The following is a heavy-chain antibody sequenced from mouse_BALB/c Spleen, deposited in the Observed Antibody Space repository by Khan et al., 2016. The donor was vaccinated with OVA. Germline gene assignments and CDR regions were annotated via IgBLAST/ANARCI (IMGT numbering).Heavy chain of an antibody. Sequence: QVQLKESGPGLVAPSQNLSITCTVSGFSLSDYGVSWIRQPPGKALEWLGVLWGGGSTYYNSVLKSRLSLSKDNSKSQVFLKMSSLQSDDTSMYDCAKGVWSYYYTLDYWGQGTSVTVSS. CDR2: LWGGGST. CDR3: AKGVWSYYYTLDY. V-gene: IGHV2-6-5*01. J-gene: IGHJ4*01. CDR1: GFSLSDYG.